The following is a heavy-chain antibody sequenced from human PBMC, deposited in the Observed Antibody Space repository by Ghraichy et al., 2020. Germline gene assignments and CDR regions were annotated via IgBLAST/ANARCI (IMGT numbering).Heavy chain of an antibody. CDR2: INWNGGST. Sequence: SLRLSCAASGFTFDDYGMSWVRQAPGKGLEWVSGINWNGGSTGYADSVKGRFTISRDNAKNSLYLQMNSLRAEDTALYYCARGDSSGYPQYYFDYWGQGTLVTVSS. J-gene: IGHJ4*02. V-gene: IGHV3-20*04. CDR3: ARGDSSGYPQYYFDY. CDR1: GFTFDDYG. D-gene: IGHD3-22*01.